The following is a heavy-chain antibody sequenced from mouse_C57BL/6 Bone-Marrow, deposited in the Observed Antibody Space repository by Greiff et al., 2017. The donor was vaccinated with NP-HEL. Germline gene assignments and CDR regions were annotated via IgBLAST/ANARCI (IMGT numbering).Heavy chain of an antibody. J-gene: IGHJ1*03. CDR3: AKLDGYYEEYFDV. CDR2: IWRGGST. Sequence: QVQLQQSGPGLVQPSQSLSITCTVSGFSLTSYGVHWVRQSPGKGLEWLGVIWRGGSTDYNAAFMSRLSITKDNSKSQVFFKMNSLQADDTAIYYCAKLDGYYEEYFDVWGTGTTVTVSS. D-gene: IGHD2-3*01. V-gene: IGHV2-5*01. CDR1: GFSLTSYG.